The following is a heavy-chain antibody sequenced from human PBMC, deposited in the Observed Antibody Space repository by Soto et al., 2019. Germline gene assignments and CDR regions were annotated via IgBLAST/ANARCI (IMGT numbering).Heavy chain of an antibody. CDR2: IYHSGST. CDR3: ARGYNMAGSSWYYYYYGMDV. D-gene: IGHD6-13*01. J-gene: IGHJ6*02. CDR1: GGSISSSNW. Sequence: PSETLSLTCAVFGGSISSSNWWSWVRQPPGKGLEWIGEIYHSGSTNYNPSLKSRVTISVDKSKNQFSLKLSSVTAADTAVYYCARGYNMAGSSWYYYYYGMDVWGQGTTVTVSS. V-gene: IGHV4-4*02.